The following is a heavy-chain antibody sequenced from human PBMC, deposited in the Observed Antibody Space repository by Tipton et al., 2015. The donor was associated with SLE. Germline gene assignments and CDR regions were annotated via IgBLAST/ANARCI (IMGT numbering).Heavy chain of an antibody. J-gene: IGHJ5*02. V-gene: IGHV4-59*01. Sequence: TLSLTCTVSGGSISRYYWSWIRQSPEKGLEWIGYIYYSGSTKYNPSLKSRVTMSVDTSKNQFSLKLTSVTAADTAVYYCAREGSSSSPGLVDPWGQGTLVTVSS. CDR1: GGSISRYY. D-gene: IGHD6-13*01. CDR3: AREGSSSSPGLVDP. CDR2: IYYSGST.